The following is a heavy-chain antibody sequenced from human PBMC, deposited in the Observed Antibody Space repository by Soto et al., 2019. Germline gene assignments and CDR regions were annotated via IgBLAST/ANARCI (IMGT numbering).Heavy chain of an antibody. J-gene: IGHJ6*02. Sequence: PGGSLRLSCAASGFTFSSYGMHWVRQAPGKGLEWVAVISYDGNNEYYADSVKGRFTASRDNSKNTLYLQINRLGADDTAVYYCANDRATLPQYYYYGMDVWGQGTTATVSS. CDR2: ISYDGNNE. D-gene: IGHD1-26*01. CDR1: GFTFSSYG. V-gene: IGHV3-30*18. CDR3: ANDRATLPQYYYYGMDV.